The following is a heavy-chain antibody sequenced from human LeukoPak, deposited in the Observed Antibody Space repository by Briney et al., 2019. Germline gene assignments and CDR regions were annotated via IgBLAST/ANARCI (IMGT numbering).Heavy chain of an antibody. CDR3: ARAGYCSSTSCYTGIFYYYYYMDV. J-gene: IGHJ6*03. CDR2: ISSSSSYI. V-gene: IGHV3-21*01. D-gene: IGHD2-2*02. CDR1: GFTFNNYA. Sequence: GGSLRLSCAASGFTFNNYALSWVRQAPGKGLEWVSSISSSSSYIYYADSVKGRFTISRDNAKNSLYLQMNSLRAEDTAVYYCARAGYCSSTSCYTGIFYYYYYMDVWGKGTTVTVSS.